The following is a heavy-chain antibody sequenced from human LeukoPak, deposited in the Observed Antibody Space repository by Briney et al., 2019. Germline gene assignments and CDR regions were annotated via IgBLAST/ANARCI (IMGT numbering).Heavy chain of an antibody. V-gene: IGHV3-21*01. D-gene: IGHD3-9*01. CDR1: GFTFSSYS. Sequence: GGSLRLSCAASGFTFSSYSMNQVRQAPGKGLEWVSSISSSSSYIYYADSVKGRFTISRDNAKNSLYLQMNSQRAEDTAVYYCARDPPTIKAAFDYWGQGTLVTVCS. CDR3: ARDPPTIKAAFDY. CDR2: ISSSSSYI. J-gene: IGHJ4*02.